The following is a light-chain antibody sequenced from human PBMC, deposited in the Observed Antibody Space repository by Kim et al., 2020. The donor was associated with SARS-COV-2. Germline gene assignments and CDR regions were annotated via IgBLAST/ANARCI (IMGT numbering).Light chain of an antibody. J-gene: IGKJ4*01. CDR1: QDVNNW. V-gene: IGKV1-12*01. CDR2: ATS. CDR3: QQANSVPLT. Sequence: ASVGDRVTITCRASQDVNNWLAWYQQKPGEPPKLLIFATSSLQSGVPSRFSGSGSGTDFTLTISSLQPEDFATYFCQQANSVPLTFGGGTKVDIK.